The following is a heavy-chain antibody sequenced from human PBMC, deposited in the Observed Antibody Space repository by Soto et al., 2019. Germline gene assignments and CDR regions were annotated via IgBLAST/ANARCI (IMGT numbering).Heavy chain of an antibody. CDR1: GGSTSTNF. D-gene: IGHD3-10*01. Sequence: SETLSLTCTVSGGSTSTNFWSWIRLPPGKGLEWIGYLYHSGSTNYNPSLKSRVTISVDTSTNHLSLNLYSVTAADTAIYYCARGPGGSGSNPFHDAFDSWGQGALVTVSS. CDR2: LYHSGST. V-gene: IGHV4-59*01. CDR3: ARGPGGSGSNPFHDAFDS. J-gene: IGHJ3*02.